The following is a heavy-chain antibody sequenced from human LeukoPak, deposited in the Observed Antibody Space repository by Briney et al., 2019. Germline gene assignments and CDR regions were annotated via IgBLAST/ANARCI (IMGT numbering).Heavy chain of an antibody. CDR1: GGTFSSYA. J-gene: IGHJ2*01. V-gene: IGHV1-69*13. CDR3: ARVAVAPIRDWYFDL. CDR2: IIPIFGTA. Sequence: ASVKVSCKASGGTFSSYAISWVRQAPGQGLEWMGGIIPIFGTANYAQKFRGRVTITADESTSTAYMELSSLRSEDTAVYYCARVAVAPIRDWYFDLWGRGTLVSVS. D-gene: IGHD6-19*01.